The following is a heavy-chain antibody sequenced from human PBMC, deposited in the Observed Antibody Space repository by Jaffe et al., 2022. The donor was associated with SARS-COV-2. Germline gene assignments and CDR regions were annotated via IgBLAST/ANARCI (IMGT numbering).Heavy chain of an antibody. J-gene: IGHJ5*02. V-gene: IGHV3-23*01. CDR3: AKKVMVRGDNWFDP. CDR1: GFTFSSYG. Sequence: VQLLETGGGLVQPGGSLRLSCAASGFTFSSYGMTWVRQAPGKGLEWVSIIGHTGVTTYYADSVKGRFTISRDNSKNTLYLQMNNLRAEDTAVYYCAKKVMVRGDNWFDPWGQGTLVTVAS. CDR2: IGHTGVTT. D-gene: IGHD3-10*01.